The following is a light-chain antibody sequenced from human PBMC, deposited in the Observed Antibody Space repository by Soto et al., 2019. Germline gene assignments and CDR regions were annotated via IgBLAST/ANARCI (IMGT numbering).Light chain of an antibody. J-gene: IGLJ3*02. CDR1: SSDVGGYKY. CDR3: SSYAGSKNLV. V-gene: IGLV2-8*01. Sequence: QSALTQPPSASGSPGQSVTISCTGTSSDVGGYKYVSWYQQHPGKAPKLIISEVNKRPSGVHDRFSGSKSGNTASLTVSGLLADDEAEYYCSSYAGSKNLVLGGGTKVTVL. CDR2: EVN.